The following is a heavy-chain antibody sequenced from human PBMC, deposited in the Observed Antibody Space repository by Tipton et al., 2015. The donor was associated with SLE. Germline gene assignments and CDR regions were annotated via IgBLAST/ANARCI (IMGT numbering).Heavy chain of an antibody. CDR1: GGSFSGYY. D-gene: IGHD3-3*01. CDR3: ARDLAVVGVVPFNYMDI. J-gene: IGHJ6*03. CDR2: IYTSGAT. Sequence: TLSLTCAVYGGSFSGYYWSWIRQPPGKGLEWIGRIYTSGATNYSPSFESRITISLDMSKNQFSLKLSSVTVADTAVYYCARDLAVVGVVPFNYMDIWGKGTTVSLSS. V-gene: IGHV4-59*10.